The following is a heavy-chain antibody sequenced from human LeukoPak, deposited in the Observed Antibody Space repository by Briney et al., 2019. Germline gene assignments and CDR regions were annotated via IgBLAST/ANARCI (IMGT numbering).Heavy chain of an antibody. V-gene: IGHV3-30*18. J-gene: IGHJ4*02. Sequence: TGGSLRLSCAASGFTFSSYGMHWVRQAPGKGLEWVAVISYDGSNKYYADSVKGRFTISRDNSKNTLYLQMNSLRAEDTAVYYCAKEGISICLDYWGQGTLVTVSS. CDR1: GFTFSSYG. CDR2: ISYDGSNK. D-gene: IGHD3-16*02. CDR3: AKEGISICLDY.